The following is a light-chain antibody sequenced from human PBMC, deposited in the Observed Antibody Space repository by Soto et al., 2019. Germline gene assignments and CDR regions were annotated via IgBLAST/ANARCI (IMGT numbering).Light chain of an antibody. V-gene: IGLV2-11*01. CDR1: RSVVGGYNY. J-gene: IGLJ1*01. Sequence: SVLTQPRSVSGSSGQSGTISCTGTRSVVGGYNYVSWYQQHPGKAPKLMIYDVSKRPSGVPDRFSGSKSGNTASLTISGLQAEDEADYYCCSYAGSFPYVFGTGTKVTVL. CDR3: CSYAGSFPYV. CDR2: DVS.